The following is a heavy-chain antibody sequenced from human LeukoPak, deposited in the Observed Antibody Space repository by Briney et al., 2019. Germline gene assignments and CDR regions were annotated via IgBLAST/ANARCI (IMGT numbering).Heavy chain of an antibody. CDR3: ARDWYSGGYYRFDY. Sequence: SQTFSLTCAISGDSVSSDSTAWNWIRQSPSRGLEWLGRTYYRSKWSNDYAVSVKSRITITPDTSKNQFSLHLNSVTPEDTAVYYCARDWYSGGYYRFDYWGQGTLVTVSS. D-gene: IGHD1-26*01. CDR1: GDSVSSDSTA. V-gene: IGHV6-1*01. CDR2: TYYRSKWSN. J-gene: IGHJ4*02.